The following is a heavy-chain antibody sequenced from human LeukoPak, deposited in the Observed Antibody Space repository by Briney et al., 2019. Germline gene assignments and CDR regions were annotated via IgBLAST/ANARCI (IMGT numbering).Heavy chain of an antibody. Sequence: GGSLRLSCAASGFTFSSYGMHWVRQAPGKGLEWVAVIWYDGSNKYYADSVKGRFTISRDNSKNTLYLQMNSLRAEDTAVYYCAGGYQLHLFDYWGQGPLVTVSS. D-gene: IGHD2-2*01. V-gene: IGHV3-33*01. CDR1: GFTFSSYG. J-gene: IGHJ4*02. CDR3: AGGYQLHLFDY. CDR2: IWYDGSNK.